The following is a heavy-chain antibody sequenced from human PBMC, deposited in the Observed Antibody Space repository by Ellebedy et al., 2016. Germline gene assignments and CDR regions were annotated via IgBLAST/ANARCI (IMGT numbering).Heavy chain of an antibody. CDR2: INPSGGST. CDR1: GYTFTSYY. D-gene: IGHD2-15*01. V-gene: IGHV1-46*01. CDR3: ARVEGNGAYCSGGSCYSTYYYYGMDV. J-gene: IGHJ6*02. Sequence: ASVKVSCKASGYTFTSYYMHWVRQAPGQGLEWMGIINPSGGSTSYAQKFQGRVTMTRDTSTSTVYMELSSLRSEDTAVYYCARVEGNGAYCSGGSCYSTYYYYGMDVWGQGTTVTVSS.